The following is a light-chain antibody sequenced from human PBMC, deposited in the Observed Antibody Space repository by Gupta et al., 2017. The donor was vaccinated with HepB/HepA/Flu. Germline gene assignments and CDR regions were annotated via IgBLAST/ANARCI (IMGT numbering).Light chain of an antibody. Sequence: QSALTQPASVSGSRGQSITFACTGASSDVGGYEYVSWYQQHPGKAPKLIIFDVSDRPSGVSNRFSGSKSGNTASLTISRLLAEDEAHYYCNSYSSSNTLVVFGGGTKLTVL. V-gene: IGLV2-14*03. CDR3: NSYSSSNTLVV. J-gene: IGLJ2*01. CDR1: SSDVGGYEY. CDR2: DVS.